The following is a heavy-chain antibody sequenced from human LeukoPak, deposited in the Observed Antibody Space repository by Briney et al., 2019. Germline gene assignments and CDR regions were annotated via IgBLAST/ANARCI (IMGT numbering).Heavy chain of an antibody. J-gene: IGHJ6*03. CDR2: IYTSGST. V-gene: IGHV4-4*07. D-gene: IGHD2-2*01. CDR1: GGSISSYY. Sequence: SETLSLTCTVSGGSISSYYWSWIRQPAGKGLEWIGRIYTSGSTNYNPSLKSRVTMSVDTSKNQFSLKLSSVTAADTAVYYCARVVVVPAAPPNYYYYYMDVWGKGTTVTISS. CDR3: ARVVVVPAAPPNYYYYYMDV.